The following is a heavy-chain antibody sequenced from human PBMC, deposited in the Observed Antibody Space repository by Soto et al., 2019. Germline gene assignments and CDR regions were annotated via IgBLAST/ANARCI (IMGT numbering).Heavy chain of an antibody. CDR3: ARKPYSSSWSDY. CDR1: GFTFSDYY. CDR2: ISRSGSTI. J-gene: IGHJ4*02. Sequence: QVQLVESGGGVVKPGGSLRLSCAASGFTFSDYYMSWIRQAPGKGLEWVSYISRSGSTIYYADSVKGRFTISRDNAKNSRYLQMNSLRAEDTAVYFCARKPYSSSWSDYWGQGTLVTVSS. D-gene: IGHD6-13*01. V-gene: IGHV3-11*01.